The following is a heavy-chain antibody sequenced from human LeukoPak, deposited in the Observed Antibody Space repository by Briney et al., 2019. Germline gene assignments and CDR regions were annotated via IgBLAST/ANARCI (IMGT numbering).Heavy chain of an antibody. CDR2: NNPNTGGT. J-gene: IGHJ4*02. V-gene: IGHV1-2*06. D-gene: IGHD2-2*01. CDR3: VREYCSSTSCHYYFDY. CDR1: GYTFTDYH. Sequence: SVKVSCQASGYTFTDYHMHWVRQAPGQGLEWMGRNNPNTGGTIYTQKFQGRVTMTRDTSISTAYMELNRLTSDDTAVYYCVREYCSSTSCHYYFDYWGQGALVTVSS.